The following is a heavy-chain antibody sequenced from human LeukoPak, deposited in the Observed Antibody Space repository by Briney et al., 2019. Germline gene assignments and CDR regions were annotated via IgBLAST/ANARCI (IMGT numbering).Heavy chain of an antibody. CDR3: ARGDEDAFDI. V-gene: IGHV1-69*01. J-gene: IGHJ3*02. CDR2: IIPIFGTA. Sequence: VASVKVSCKASGGTFSSYAISWVRQAPGQGLEWMGGIIPIFGTANYAQKFQGRVTITAGESTSTAYMELSSLRSEDTAVYYCARGDEDAFDIWGQGTMVTVSS. CDR1: GGTFSSYA.